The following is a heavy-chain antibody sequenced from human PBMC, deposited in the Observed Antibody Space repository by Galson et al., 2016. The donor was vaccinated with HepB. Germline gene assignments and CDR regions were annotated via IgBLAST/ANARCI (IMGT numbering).Heavy chain of an antibody. Sequence: SLRLSCAASGFTFSSYGMNWVRQAPGKGLEWVSVIWYDGSTKYYADSVKGRFTISRDKSKNTLFLQMNSLRAEDTAVYYCAREKDSSSWYNFDYWGQGTLVTVSS. J-gene: IGHJ4*02. CDR2: IWYDGSTK. CDR1: GFTFSSYG. CDR3: AREKDSSSWYNFDY. V-gene: IGHV3-33*01. D-gene: IGHD6-13*01.